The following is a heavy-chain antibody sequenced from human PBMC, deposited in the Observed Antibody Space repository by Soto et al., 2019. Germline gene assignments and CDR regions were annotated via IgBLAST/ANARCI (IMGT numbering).Heavy chain of an antibody. CDR2: ISSSGSTI. J-gene: IGHJ5*02. D-gene: IGHD2-2*01. CDR3: ARDRPGYCSSTSCYDPAAGTDLANNWFDP. CDR1: GFTSSSYE. V-gene: IGHV3-48*03. Sequence: PGGSLRLSCAASGFTSSSYEMNWVRQAPGKGPEWVSYISSSGSTIYYADSVKGRFTISRDNAKNSLYLQMNSLRAEDTAVYYCARDRPGYCSSTSCYDPAAGTDLANNWFDPWGQGTLVTVSS.